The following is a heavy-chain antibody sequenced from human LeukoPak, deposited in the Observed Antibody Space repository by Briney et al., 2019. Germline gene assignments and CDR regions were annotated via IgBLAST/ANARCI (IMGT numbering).Heavy chain of an antibody. J-gene: IGHJ2*01. V-gene: IGHV3-23*01. D-gene: IGHD6-19*01. CDR1: GFTFSTYA. CDR2: LSDSGANT. Sequence: GGSLRLSCAASGFTFSTYAMSWVRQAPAKGLEWVSTLSDSGANTYYADSVRGRFTISRDNSKNTLYLQKNSLRADDTAIYYCAKSMTLQWRGFFDLWGRGTHVTVSS. CDR3: AKSMTLQWRGFFDL.